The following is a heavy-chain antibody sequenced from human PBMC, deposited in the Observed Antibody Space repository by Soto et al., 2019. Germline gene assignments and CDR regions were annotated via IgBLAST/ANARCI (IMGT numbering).Heavy chain of an antibody. CDR3: ASRYLGSSRWLRGQMDV. D-gene: IGHD6-13*01. CDR1: GYTFTSYD. V-gene: IGHV1-8*01. J-gene: IGHJ6*02. Sequence: QVQLVQSGAEVKKPGASVKVYCKASGYTFTSYDINWVRQATGQGLEWMVWMNPNSGNTGYAQKFQGRVTMTSNTSICTAYMELSSLRFEDTAVYSCASRYLGSSRWLRGQMDVWGQGTTVTVSS. CDR2: MNPNSGNT.